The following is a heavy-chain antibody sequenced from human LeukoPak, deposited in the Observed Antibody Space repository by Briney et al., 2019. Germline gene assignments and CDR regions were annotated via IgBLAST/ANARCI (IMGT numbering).Heavy chain of an antibody. D-gene: IGHD2-21*01. CDR1: VYTLTELS. V-gene: IGHV1-24*01. CDR3: ATYPILEVYGHEYFDY. J-gene: IGHJ4*02. CDR2: FDPEDGES. Sequence: GASVNVSCKFSVYTLTELSMHWVRQAPGKGLEWMGGFDPEDGESIYAQKFQGRVTMTEDTSTDTAYMELSSLRSEDTAVYYCATYPILEVYGHEYFDYWGQGTLVTVSS.